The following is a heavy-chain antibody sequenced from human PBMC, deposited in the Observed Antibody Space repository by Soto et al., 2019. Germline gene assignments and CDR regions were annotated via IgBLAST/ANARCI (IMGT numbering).Heavy chain of an antibody. CDR3: AHSRSIGWLGP. CDR2: IYWDDEK. J-gene: IGHJ5*02. CDR1: GFSLNTGGVG. V-gene: IGHV2-5*02. D-gene: IGHD3-3*02. Sequence: QITLKESGPTLVKPTQTLTLTCTFSGFSLNTGGVGVGWIRQPPGKALEWLGNIYWDDEKRYSPFLRNRVTIPKDTSKNQVVLLMTNMDPVDTATYYCAHSRSIGWLGPWGQGTLVTVSS.